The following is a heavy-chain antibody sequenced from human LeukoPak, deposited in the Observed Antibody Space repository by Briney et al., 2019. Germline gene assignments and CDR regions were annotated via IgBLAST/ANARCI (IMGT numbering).Heavy chain of an antibody. CDR3: ARLLGGGPAATPFDY. CDR2: IYPGDSDT. D-gene: IGHD2-2*01. V-gene: IGHV5-51*01. J-gene: IGHJ4*02. Sequence: GESLKISCKGSGYSFTGYWIGWVRQMPGKGLEWMGIIYPGDSDTRYSPSFQGQVTIPADKSISTAYLQWSSLQASDTAMYYRARLLGGGPAATPFDYWGQGTLVTVSS. CDR1: GYSFTGYW.